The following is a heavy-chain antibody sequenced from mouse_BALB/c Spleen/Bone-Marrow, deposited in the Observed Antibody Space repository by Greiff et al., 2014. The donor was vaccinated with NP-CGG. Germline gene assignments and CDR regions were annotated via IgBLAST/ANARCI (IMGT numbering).Heavy chain of an antibody. Sequence: EVQLQQSGAELVKPGASVKLSCTASGFNIKDTYMHWVKQRPEQGLEWIGRIDPANCNTKYDPKFQGKATITADTSSNTAYLQLSSLTSKDTAVYYCAAYYYGTYGFAYWGQGTLVTVSA. CDR3: AAYYYGTYGFAY. V-gene: IGHV14-3*02. CDR1: GFNIKDTY. CDR2: IDPANCNT. J-gene: IGHJ3*01. D-gene: IGHD1-1*01.